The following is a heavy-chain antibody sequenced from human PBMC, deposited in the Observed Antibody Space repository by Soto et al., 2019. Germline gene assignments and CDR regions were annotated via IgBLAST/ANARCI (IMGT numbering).Heavy chain of an antibody. D-gene: IGHD6-13*01. CDR2: INSDGSST. Sequence: GGSLRISCAPSGCTFSSYWMHWVRQAPGKGLVWVSRINSDGSSTSYADSVKGRFTISRDNAKNTLYLQMNSLRAEDTAVYYCARDLELGQQLVRYYYYYGMDVWGQGTTVTVSS. J-gene: IGHJ6*02. CDR1: GCTFSSYW. CDR3: ARDLELGQQLVRYYYYYGMDV. V-gene: IGHV3-74*01.